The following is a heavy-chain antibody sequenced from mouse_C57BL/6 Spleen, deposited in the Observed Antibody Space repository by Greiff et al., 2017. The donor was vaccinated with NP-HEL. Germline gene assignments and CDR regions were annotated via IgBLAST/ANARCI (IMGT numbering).Heavy chain of an antibody. V-gene: IGHV1-64*01. CDR1: GYTFTSYW. CDR2: IHPNSGST. J-gene: IGHJ2*01. D-gene: IGHD2-4*01. Sequence: QVQLQQPGAELVKPGASVKLSCKASGYTFTSYWMHWVKQRPGQGLEWIGMIHPNSGSTNYNEKFKSKATLTVDKSSSTAYMQLSSLTSEDSAVYYCARGDYDVFYFDYWGQGTTLTVAS. CDR3: ARGDYDVFYFDY.